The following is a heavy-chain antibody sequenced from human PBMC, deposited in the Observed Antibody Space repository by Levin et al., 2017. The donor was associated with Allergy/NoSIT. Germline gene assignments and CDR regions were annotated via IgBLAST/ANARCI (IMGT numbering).Heavy chain of an antibody. D-gene: IGHD2-2*01. CDR1: GFTFDTFG. J-gene: IGHJ1*01. CDR2: IRSNPYGGTT. Sequence: GGSLRLSCTVSGFTFDTFGLTWVRQAPGKGLEWVGFIRSNPYGGTTEYASSLKGRFSISKDDSKSTVYLQMNSLKSEDTAVYFCTRVYCTSSSCYLGFFQHWGQGTLVTVSS. V-gene: IGHV3-49*04. CDR3: TRVYCTSSSCYLGFFQH.